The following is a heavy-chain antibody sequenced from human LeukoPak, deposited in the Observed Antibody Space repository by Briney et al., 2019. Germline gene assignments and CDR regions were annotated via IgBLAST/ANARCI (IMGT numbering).Heavy chain of an antibody. J-gene: IGHJ5*02. CDR2: NYWDDDK. Sequence: SGPTLVNPTQTLTLTCTFSGFSLSTSGVGVGWIRQPPGKALEWLALNYWDDDKRYSPSLKSRLTINKDTSKNQVVLTMTNMDPVETAKYYLAPSISIFGVVLTVNWFDPWGQGTLVTVSS. CDR1: GFSLSTSGVG. V-gene: IGHV2-5*02. CDR3: APSISIFGVVLTVNWFDP. D-gene: IGHD3-3*01.